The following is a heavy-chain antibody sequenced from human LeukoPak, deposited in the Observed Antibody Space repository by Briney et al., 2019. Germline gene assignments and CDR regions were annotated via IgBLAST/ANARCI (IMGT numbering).Heavy chain of an antibody. CDR3: ARAWGVYGGNLYFDY. V-gene: IGHV4-61*02. D-gene: IGHD4-23*01. CDR1: GGSISSGSYY. Sequence: SETLSLTCTVSGGSISSGSYYWSWIRQPAGKGLEWIGRIYTSGSTNCNPSLKSRVTISVDTSKNQFSLKLSSVTAADTAVYYCARAWGVYGGNLYFDYWGQGTLVTVSS. J-gene: IGHJ4*02. CDR2: IYTSGST.